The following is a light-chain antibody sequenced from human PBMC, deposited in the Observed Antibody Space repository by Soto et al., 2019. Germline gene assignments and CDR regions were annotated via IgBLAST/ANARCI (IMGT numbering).Light chain of an antibody. CDR3: QQART. CDR2: DAS. Sequence: EIVLTQSPATLSLSPGERATLSCRASQSVSSYLAWYQQKPGQAPRLLIYDASNRATGIPARFSGSGSGTAFTLTISSLETEDSAVYYCQQARTFGQGTKVEIK. CDR1: QSVSSY. J-gene: IGKJ1*01. V-gene: IGKV3-11*01.